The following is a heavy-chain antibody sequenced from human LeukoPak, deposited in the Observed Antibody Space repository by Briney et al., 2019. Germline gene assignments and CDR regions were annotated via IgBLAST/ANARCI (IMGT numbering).Heavy chain of an antibody. Sequence: PGGSLRLSCAASGFTFSSYEMNWVRQAPGKGLEWVSYISSSGSTIYYADSVKGRFTISRDNAKNSLYLQMNSLRAEDTAVYYCARDHFLGYCSVYWGQGTLVTVSS. V-gene: IGHV3-48*03. J-gene: IGHJ4*02. CDR1: GFTFSSYE. CDR3: ARDHFLGYCSVY. CDR2: ISSSGSTI. D-gene: IGHD2-21*01.